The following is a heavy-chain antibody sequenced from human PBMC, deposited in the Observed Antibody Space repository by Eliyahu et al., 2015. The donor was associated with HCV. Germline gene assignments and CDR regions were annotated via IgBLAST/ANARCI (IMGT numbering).Heavy chain of an antibody. J-gene: IGHJ4*02. CDR2: INSDGRTT. V-gene: IGHV3-74*01. Sequence: EVRLEESGGGEVRPGGSLRLSCRGSGXTFNTYWVYWVRQXPXTGXEWVSRINSDGRTTNYADSVRGRFTISRDNAKSTLFLQMDSLRVDDTAVYYCTRGPWGVADNHGPFYFDSWGQGSRVTVSS. CDR1: GXTFNTYW. D-gene: IGHD3-10*01. CDR3: TRGPWGVADNHGPFYFDS.